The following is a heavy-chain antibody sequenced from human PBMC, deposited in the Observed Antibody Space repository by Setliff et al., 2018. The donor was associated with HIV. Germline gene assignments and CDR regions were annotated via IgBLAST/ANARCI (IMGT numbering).Heavy chain of an antibody. CDR2: IIPMYGVT. V-gene: IGHV1-69*05. CDR1: GGTFSSYV. J-gene: IGHJ4*02. Sequence: GASVKVSCKASGGTFSSYVISWVRQAPGQGPEWMGGIIPMYGVTNYAQKFQGRVTITTDESTSTAYMELSSLRSEDTAVYYCALPYCSGWYNYFDFWGQGTLVTVSS. D-gene: IGHD6-19*01. CDR3: ALPYCSGWYNYFDF.